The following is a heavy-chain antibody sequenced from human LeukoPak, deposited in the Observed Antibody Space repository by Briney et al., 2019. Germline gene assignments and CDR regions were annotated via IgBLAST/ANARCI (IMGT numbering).Heavy chain of an antibody. Sequence: GGSLRLSCAASGFTFSSYAMSWVRQAPGKGLEWVSAISGSGGSTYYADSVKGRFTISRDNSKNTPYLQMNSLRAEDTAVYYCAKDCIEGGYYYDSSGNYFDYWGQGTLVTVSS. CDR3: AKDCIEGGYYYDSSGNYFDY. J-gene: IGHJ4*02. V-gene: IGHV3-23*01. CDR1: GFTFSSYA. CDR2: ISGSGGST. D-gene: IGHD3-22*01.